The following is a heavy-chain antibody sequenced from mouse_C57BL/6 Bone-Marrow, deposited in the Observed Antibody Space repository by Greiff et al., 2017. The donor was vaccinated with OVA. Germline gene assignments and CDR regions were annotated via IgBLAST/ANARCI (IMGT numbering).Heavy chain of an antibody. V-gene: IGHV1-59*01. CDR2: IDPSDSYT. D-gene: IGHD1-1*01. J-gene: IGHJ1*03. Sequence: QVQLKQSGAELVRPGTSVKLSCKASGYTFTSYWMHWVKQRPGQGLEWIGVIDPSDSYTNYNQKFKGKATLTVDTSSSTAYMQLSSLTSEDSAVYYCAPLITTAPDVWGTGTTVTVSS. CDR3: APLITTAPDV. CDR1: GYTFTSYW.